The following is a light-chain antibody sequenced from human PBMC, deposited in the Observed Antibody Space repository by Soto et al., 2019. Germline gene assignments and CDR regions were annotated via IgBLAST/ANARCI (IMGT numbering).Light chain of an antibody. CDR3: AVWDDRLKAVL. CDR1: SSNIGSNT. CDR2: TND. J-gene: IGLJ2*01. V-gene: IGLV1-44*01. Sequence: QSVLTQAPSASGTPGQRVTISCSGSSSNIGSNTVDWFQQVPGTAPKLLIYTNDQRPSGDPDRFSGSKSGTSASLAISGLQSGDEADYYCAVWDDRLKAVLFGGGTKLTVL.